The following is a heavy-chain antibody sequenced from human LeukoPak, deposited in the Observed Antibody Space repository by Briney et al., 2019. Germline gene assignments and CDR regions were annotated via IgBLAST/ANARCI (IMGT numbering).Heavy chain of an antibody. V-gene: IGHV3-23*01. Sequence: PGGPLHPPWAASGFTFSNFAMSWFRQAPGKGLEWVSSMSGSGGSTYYADSVKGRFSISRDNSKNTLYLQMNNLRAEDTALYYCAKNHGQWLVPGEYWGQGNLVTVSS. CDR3: AKNHGQWLVPGEY. D-gene: IGHD6-19*01. J-gene: IGHJ4*02. CDR1: GFTFSNFA. CDR2: MSGSGGST.